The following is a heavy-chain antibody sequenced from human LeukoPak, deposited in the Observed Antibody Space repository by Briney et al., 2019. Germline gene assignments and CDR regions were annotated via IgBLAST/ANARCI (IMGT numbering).Heavy chain of an antibody. J-gene: IGHJ4*02. CDR3: ARLDCLSDECYNY. D-gene: IGHD2-21*01. CDR1: GNSITSDF. CDR2: INYSGRS. Sequence: SETLSLTCIVSGNSITSDFWSWIRQSPGKGLESIGYINYSGRSEYDPSLKSRVTISVDRSRKRVSLKMRSVTAADTAVYYCARLDCLSDECYNYWAVGALVTVSS. V-gene: IGHV4-59*08.